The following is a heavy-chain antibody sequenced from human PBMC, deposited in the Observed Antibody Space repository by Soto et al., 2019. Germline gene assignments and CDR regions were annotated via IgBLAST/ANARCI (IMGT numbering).Heavy chain of an antibody. Sequence: SETLSLTCAVSGGSISSSNWWSWVRQPPGKGLEWIGEIYHSGSTNYNPSLKSRVTISVDKSKNQFSLKLSSVTAADTAVYYCARDHFTGGYHPGGAELRWFDPWGQGTLVTVSS. D-gene: IGHD2-8*02. V-gene: IGHV4-4*02. CDR2: IYHSGST. CDR3: ARDHFTGGYHPGGAELRWFDP. CDR1: GGSISSSNW. J-gene: IGHJ5*02.